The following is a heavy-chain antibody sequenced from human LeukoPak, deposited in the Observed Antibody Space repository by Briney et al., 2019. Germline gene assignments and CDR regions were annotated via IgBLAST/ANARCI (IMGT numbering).Heavy chain of an antibody. CDR2: ISGSGGST. CDR1: GFTFSSYA. D-gene: IGHD3-3*01. V-gene: IGHV3-23*01. J-gene: IGHJ4*02. Sequence: GGSLRLSSAASGFTFSSYAMSWVRHAPGKGLEWVSAISGSGGSTYYADSVKGRFTISRDNSKNTLYLQMNSLRAEDTAVYYCAKGWSYDFWSGYPSFDYWGQGTLVTVSS. CDR3: AKGWSYDFWSGYPSFDY.